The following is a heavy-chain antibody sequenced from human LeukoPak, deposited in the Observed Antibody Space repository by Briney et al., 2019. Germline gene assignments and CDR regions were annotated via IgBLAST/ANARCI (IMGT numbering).Heavy chain of an antibody. D-gene: IGHD3-10*01. CDR2: ISAYNGNT. V-gene: IGHV1-18*01. CDR1: GYTFTSYG. Sequence: ASVKVSCKASGYTFTSYGISWVRQAPGQGLEWMGWISAYNGNTNYAQKLQGRVTMTTDTSTSTAYMELRSLRSDDTAVYYCARDFYSSGSYYISHFDYWGQGTLVTVSS. J-gene: IGHJ4*02. CDR3: ARDFYSSGSYYISHFDY.